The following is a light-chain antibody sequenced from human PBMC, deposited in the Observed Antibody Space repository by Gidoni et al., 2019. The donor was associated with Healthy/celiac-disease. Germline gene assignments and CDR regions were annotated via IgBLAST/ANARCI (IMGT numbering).Light chain of an antibody. V-gene: IGKV3-15*01. CDR2: GAS. CDR3: QQYNNWPGLT. Sequence: EIVMTQAPATLSVSQGERATISCRASQSVSSNLAWYQQKPGQAPRLLIYGASTRATGIPARFSGSGSGTEFTLTISSLQSEDFAVYYCQQYNNWPGLTFGGGTKVEIK. CDR1: QSVSSN. J-gene: IGKJ4*01.